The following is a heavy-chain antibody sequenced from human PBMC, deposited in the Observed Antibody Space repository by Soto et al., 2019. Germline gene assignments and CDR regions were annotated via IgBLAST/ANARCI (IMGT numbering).Heavy chain of an antibody. J-gene: IGHJ4*02. CDR1: GFTFSSYW. CDR2: IKQDGSEK. CDR3: ARTLGGYFDY. D-gene: IGHD3-16*01. Sequence: EVQLVESGGGLVQPGGSLRLSCAAPGFTFSSYWMSWVRQAPGKGLEWVANIKQDGSEKYYVDSVKGRFTISRDNAKNSLYLQMNSLRAEDTAVYYCARTLGGYFDYWGQGTLVTVSS. V-gene: IGHV3-7*01.